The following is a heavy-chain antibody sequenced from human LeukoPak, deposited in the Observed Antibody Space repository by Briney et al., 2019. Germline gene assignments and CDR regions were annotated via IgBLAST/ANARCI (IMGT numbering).Heavy chain of an antibody. Sequence: GGSLRLSCAASGFTFSSHGMHWVRQAPGKGLEWVAVTSYDGSDKYYADSVKGRFTISRDNSKNTLYLQMNSLRAEDTAVYYCAKRRTVDTAMVTHYYGMDVWGQGTTVTVSS. J-gene: IGHJ6*02. CDR1: GFTFSSHG. D-gene: IGHD5-18*01. CDR2: TSYDGSDK. V-gene: IGHV3-30*18. CDR3: AKRRTVDTAMVTHYYGMDV.